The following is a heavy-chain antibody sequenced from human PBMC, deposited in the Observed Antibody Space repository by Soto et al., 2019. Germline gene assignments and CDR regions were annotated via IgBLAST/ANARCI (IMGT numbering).Heavy chain of an antibody. J-gene: IGHJ6*02. Sequence: SVKVSCKASGGTFSTHAIIWVRQAPGHGLEWMGGIIPISGTTYYTQKFQGRVTITADEPTSTAFMELSSLKSEDTAVFYCARGYCSGGNCYSGMGVWGQGTMVTVSS. CDR2: IIPISGTT. V-gene: IGHV1-69*13. D-gene: IGHD2-15*01. CDR1: GGTFSTHA. CDR3: ARGYCSGGNCYSGMGV.